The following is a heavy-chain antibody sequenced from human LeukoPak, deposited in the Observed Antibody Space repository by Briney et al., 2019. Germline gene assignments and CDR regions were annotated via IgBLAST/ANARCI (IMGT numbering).Heavy chain of an antibody. J-gene: IGHJ4*02. CDR2: IPGSGGNT. D-gene: IGHD3-9*01. V-gene: IGHV3-23*01. Sequence: GGSRRLSCAASGFTFSNYAMSWVRQAPGKGREWVSAIPGSGGNTYYADSVKGRFTISRDNSKNTVFLQMNSLRAEDTAVYYCAKWGDYDVLTGYYVSDYWGQGTLVTVSP. CDR3: AKWGDYDVLTGYYVSDY. CDR1: GFTFSNYA.